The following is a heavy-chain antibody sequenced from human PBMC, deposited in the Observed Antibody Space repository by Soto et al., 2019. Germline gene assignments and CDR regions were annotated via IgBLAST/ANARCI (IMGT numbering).Heavy chain of an antibody. CDR1: GGSVSSGSYY. CDR2: IYYSGST. Sequence: SETLSGTCTVSGGSVSSGSYYWSWIRQPPGKGLEWIGYIYYSGSTNYNPSLKSRVTISVDTSKNQFSLKLSSVTAADTAVYYCARSEDGYNSYYGMDVWGQGTRVTVYS. V-gene: IGHV4-61*01. CDR3: ARSEDGYNSYYGMDV. J-gene: IGHJ6*02. D-gene: IGHD5-12*01.